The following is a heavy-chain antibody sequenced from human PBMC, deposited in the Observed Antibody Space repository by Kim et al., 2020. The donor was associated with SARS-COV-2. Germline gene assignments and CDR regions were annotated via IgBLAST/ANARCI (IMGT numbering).Heavy chain of an antibody. Sequence: GGSLRLSCAASGFTFSSYAMSWVRQAPGKGLEWVSAISGSGGSTYYADSVKGRFTISRDNSKNTLYLQMNSLRAEDTAVYYCAKDVAQWLFLSVLLRPALGDIWGQGTMVTVSS. D-gene: IGHD6-19*01. CDR2: ISGSGGST. CDR1: GFTFSSYA. CDR3: AKDVAQWLFLSVLLRPALGDI. J-gene: IGHJ3*02. V-gene: IGHV3-23*01.